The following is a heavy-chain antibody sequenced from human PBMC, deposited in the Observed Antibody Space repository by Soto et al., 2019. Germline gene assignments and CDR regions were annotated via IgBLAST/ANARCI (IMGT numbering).Heavy chain of an antibody. D-gene: IGHD1-1*01. CDR1: GFTFPSSA. CDR2: IVVGSGNT. J-gene: IGHJ4*02. CDR3: AADDMTTFI. V-gene: IGHV1-58*01. Sequence: GASVKVSCKASGFTFPSSAVQWVRQARGQRLEWIGWIVVGSGNTNSAQKFQERVTFTRDMSTSTVYMELSSLIFEDTAVYYCAADDMTTFIWGQGTPVTVSS.